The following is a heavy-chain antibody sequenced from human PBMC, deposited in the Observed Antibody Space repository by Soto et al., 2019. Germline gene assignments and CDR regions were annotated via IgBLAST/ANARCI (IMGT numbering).Heavy chain of an antibody. CDR2: IYSGGST. CDR3: ARVLMVRGVTYYYYYMDV. D-gene: IGHD3-10*01. J-gene: IGHJ6*03. CDR1: GFTVSSNY. Sequence: GGSLRLSCAASGFTVSSNYMSWVRQAPGKGLEWVSVIYSGGSTYYAASVKGRFTISRDNSKNKLYLQMNSLRAEDTAVYYCARVLMVRGVTYYYYYMDVWGKGTTVTVSS. V-gene: IGHV3-66*01.